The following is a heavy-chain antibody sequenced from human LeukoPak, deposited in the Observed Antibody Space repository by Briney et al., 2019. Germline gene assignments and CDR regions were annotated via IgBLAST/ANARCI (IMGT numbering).Heavy chain of an antibody. CDR2: IYSGGST. J-gene: IGHJ4*02. CDR1: GFTVNSNY. Sequence: GGSLRLSCAASGFTVNSNYMSWVRQAPGKGLEWVSVIYSGGSTYYADSVKGRFTISRDNSKNTLYLQMNSLRAEDTAVYYCAKGGYSSGWRNYFDYWGQGTLVTVSS. D-gene: IGHD6-25*01. CDR3: AKGGYSSGWRNYFDY. V-gene: IGHV3-53*01.